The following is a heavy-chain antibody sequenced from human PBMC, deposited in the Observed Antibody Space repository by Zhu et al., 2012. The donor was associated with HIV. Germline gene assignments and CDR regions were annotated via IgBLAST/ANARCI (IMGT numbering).Heavy chain of an antibody. D-gene: IGHD5/OR15-5a*01. CDR1: GGSIISPDYH. V-gene: IGHV4-39*01. Sequence: QVHLQESGPGLVKPSETLSLTCTVSGGSIISPDYHWGWIRQPPGKGLEWIGSIYFSGGTYYNSSLKSRVSISVDTSKNQFSLKLSSVSAADTSIYYCARHVSTIIAFDVWARGQWSPSLQ. CDR3: ARHVSTIIAFDV. CDR2: IYFSGGT. J-gene: IGHJ3*01.